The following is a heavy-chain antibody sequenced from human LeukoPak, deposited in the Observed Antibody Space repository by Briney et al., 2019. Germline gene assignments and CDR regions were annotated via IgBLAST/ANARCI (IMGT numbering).Heavy chain of an antibody. V-gene: IGHV4-38-2*01. D-gene: IGHD2-15*01. J-gene: IGHJ5*02. CDR1: GYSISSGYY. CDR3: ARQIVAAISWFDP. CDR2: IYHSGST. Sequence: SETLSLICAVSGYSISSGYYWGSIRQPPGKGLEWIGSIYHSGSTYYNPSLKGRVTIPVDPSKNRFARKLSSVTAANTAVYYCARQIVAAISWFDPWGQGTLVTVSS.